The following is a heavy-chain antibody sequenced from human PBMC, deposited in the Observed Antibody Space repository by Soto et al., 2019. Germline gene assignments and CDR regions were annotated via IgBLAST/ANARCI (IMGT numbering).Heavy chain of an antibody. CDR3: ARDLRVDYYDSSGYFDY. CDR1: GGSISSGGYY. V-gene: IGHV4-31*03. J-gene: IGHJ4*02. CDR2: IYYSGST. D-gene: IGHD3-22*01. Sequence: SETLSLTCTVSGGSISSGGYYWSWIRQHPGKGLEWIGYIYYSGSTYYNPSLKSRVTISVDTSKNQFSLKLSSVTAADTAVYYCARDLRVDYYDSSGYFDYWGQGTLVTVSS.